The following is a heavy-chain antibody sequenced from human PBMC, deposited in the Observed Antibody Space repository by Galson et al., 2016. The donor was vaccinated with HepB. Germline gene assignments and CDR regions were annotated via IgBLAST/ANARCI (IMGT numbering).Heavy chain of an antibody. V-gene: IGHV4-39*07. J-gene: IGHJ2*01. CDR3: ARGRREVVAGPIKGTWYFDV. CDR1: GGSVNSRTS. Sequence: SETLSLTCSVSGGSVNSRTSSWDWVRQPPGKGLEWIGEVNQSGGRPNYNASLTSRVTMSVDTSKNQVSVKLNSVTAADTAVYYCARGRREVVAGPIKGTWYFDVWGRGTLVTVSS. CDR2: VNQSGGRP. D-gene: IGHD2-15*01.